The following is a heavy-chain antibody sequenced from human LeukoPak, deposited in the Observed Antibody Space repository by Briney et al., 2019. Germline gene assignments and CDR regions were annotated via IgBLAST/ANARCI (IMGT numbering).Heavy chain of an antibody. Sequence: PGGSLRLSCAASGFIFTHYILHWVRQAPGRGLEWVAVISSDGNNQYYADSVKGRFTISRDNPTSTLYLLMNTLRAEDSAVYHCARYPDDFSNLEYFHHWGQGTLVTVSS. V-gene: IGHV3-30*04. CDR1: GFIFTHYI. J-gene: IGHJ1*01. CDR3: ARYPDDFSNLEYFHH. CDR2: ISSDGNNQ. D-gene: IGHD4-11*01.